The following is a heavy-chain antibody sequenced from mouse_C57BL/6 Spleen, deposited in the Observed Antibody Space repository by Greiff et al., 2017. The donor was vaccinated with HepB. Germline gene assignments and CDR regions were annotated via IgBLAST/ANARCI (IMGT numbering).Heavy chain of an antibody. D-gene: IGHD2-2*01. CDR3: ARGDYGYDYAMDY. CDR1: GYTFTDHT. Sequence: VQLQQSDAELVKPGASVKISCKVSGYTFTDHTIHWMKQRPEQGLEWIGYIYPRDGSTKYNEKLKGKATLTADKSSSTAYMQLNSLTSEDSAVYFCARGDYGYDYAMDYWGQGTSVTVSS. J-gene: IGHJ4*01. CDR2: IYPRDGST. V-gene: IGHV1-78*01.